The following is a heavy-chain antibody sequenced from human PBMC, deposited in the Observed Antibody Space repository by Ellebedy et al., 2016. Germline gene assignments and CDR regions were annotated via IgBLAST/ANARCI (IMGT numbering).Heavy chain of an antibody. D-gene: IGHD2-2*01. V-gene: IGHV4-34*01. Sequence: SETLSLTXAVYGGSFSGYYWSWIRQPPGKGLEWIGEINHSGSTNYNPSLKSRVTISVDTSKNQFSLKLSSVTAADTAVYYCARGLPPRYCSSTSCYRIGPSSGQRNYYMDVWGKGTTVTVSS. CDR2: INHSGST. J-gene: IGHJ6*03. CDR3: ARGLPPRYCSSTSCYRIGPSSGQRNYYMDV. CDR1: GGSFSGYY.